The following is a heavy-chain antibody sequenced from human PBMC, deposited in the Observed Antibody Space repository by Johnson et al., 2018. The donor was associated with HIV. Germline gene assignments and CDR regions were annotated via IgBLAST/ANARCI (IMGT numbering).Heavy chain of an antibody. D-gene: IGHD5-12*01. CDR2: IGTAGDT. CDR1: GFTFSSYD. Sequence: EVHLVESGGGLVQPGGSLRLSCAASGFTFSSYDMHWVRQATGKGLEWVPAIGTAGDTYYPGSVKGRFTISRENAKNSLYLQLNSLRAEDTALYYCAKDRWLRLDNEAFDSWGQGTMVTVS. V-gene: IGHV3-13*01. CDR3: AKDRWLRLDNEAFDS. J-gene: IGHJ3*02.